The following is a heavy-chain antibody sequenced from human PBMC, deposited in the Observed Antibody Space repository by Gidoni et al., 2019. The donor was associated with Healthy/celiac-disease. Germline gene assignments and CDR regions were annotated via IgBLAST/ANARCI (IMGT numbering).Heavy chain of an antibody. V-gene: IGHV4-59*01. J-gene: IGHJ5*02. CDR1: GGSISSYY. D-gene: IGHD2-21*01. Sequence: QVQLQESGPGLVKPSETLSLTCTVSGGSISSYYWSWIRQPPGKGLEWIGYIYYSGSTNYNPSLKSRVTISVDTSKNQFSLKLSSVTAADTAVYYCAREGPSFLFDPWGQGTLVTVSS. CDR3: AREGPSFLFDP. CDR2: IYYSGST.